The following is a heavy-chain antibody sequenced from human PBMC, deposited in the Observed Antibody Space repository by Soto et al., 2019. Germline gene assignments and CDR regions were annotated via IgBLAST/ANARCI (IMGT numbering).Heavy chain of an antibody. CDR3: EKYRRLELPGVMDV. CDR1: GDSVSSNTGA. Sequence: PSQTLSLTCAISGDSVSSNTGAWNWIRQSPSRGLEWLGRTYYRSKWYNDYAVSVKSRITINPDTSKNQFSLQLNSVTPEDTAVYFCEKYRRLELPGVMDVLGQGTTVTVS. D-gene: IGHD1-7*01. J-gene: IGHJ6*02. V-gene: IGHV6-1*01. CDR2: TYYRSKWYN.